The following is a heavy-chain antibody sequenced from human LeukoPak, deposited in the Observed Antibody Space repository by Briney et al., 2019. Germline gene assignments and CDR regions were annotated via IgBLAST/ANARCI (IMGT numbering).Heavy chain of an antibody. CDR3: ADFDRS. J-gene: IGHJ4*02. V-gene: IGHV3-7*01. Sequence: PGGSLRLSCAASGLTFSVAWMSWVRQAPGKGLEWVATINTDGSNRYYVDSVKGRFTISRDNAKNSLYLQMDSLRADDTALYYCADFDRSWGQGTLVTVSS. D-gene: IGHD3-22*01. CDR1: GLTFSVAW. CDR2: INTDGSNR.